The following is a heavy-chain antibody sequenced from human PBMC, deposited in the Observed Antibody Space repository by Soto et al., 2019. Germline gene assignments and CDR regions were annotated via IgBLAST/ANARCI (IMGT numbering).Heavy chain of an antibody. Sequence: EVQLVESGGGLVKPGGSLRLSCAASGFTFSNAWMSWVRQAPGKGLEWVGRIKSKTDGGTTDYAAPVKGRFTISRDDSKNTLYLQMNSLKTEDTAVYYCTTDLAVYSYGYGDAFDIWGQGTMVTVSS. J-gene: IGHJ3*02. CDR2: IKSKTDGGTT. CDR3: TTDLAVYSYGYGDAFDI. D-gene: IGHD5-18*01. CDR1: GFTFSNAW. V-gene: IGHV3-15*01.